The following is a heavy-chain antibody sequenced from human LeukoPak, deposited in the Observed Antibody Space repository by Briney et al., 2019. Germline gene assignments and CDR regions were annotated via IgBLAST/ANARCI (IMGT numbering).Heavy chain of an antibody. V-gene: IGHV4-39*01. D-gene: IGHD6-19*01. CDR2: IYFSGST. CDR3: ATQQWLVHYYFDY. CDR1: GGSITSSSYY. J-gene: IGHJ4*02. Sequence: SETLSLTCTVSGGSITSSSYYWGWIRQPPGKGLEWIGSIYFSGSTYHNPSLKSRVTISVDTSKNQLSLKLSSVTAADTAVYYCATQQWLVHYYFDYWGQGTLVTVSS.